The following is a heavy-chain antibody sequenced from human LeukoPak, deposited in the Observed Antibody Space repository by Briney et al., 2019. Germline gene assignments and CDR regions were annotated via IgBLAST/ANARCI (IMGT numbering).Heavy chain of an antibody. Sequence: QAGGSLRLSCAASGFTFSSYGMHWVRQAPGKGLEWVAVIWYDGSNKYYADSVKGRFTISRDNSKNTLYLQMNSLRAEDTALYYCARQYCSGGDCYFFDWGQGTLVTVSS. CDR3: ARQYCSGGDCYFFD. D-gene: IGHD2-15*01. J-gene: IGHJ4*02. CDR2: IWYDGSNK. V-gene: IGHV3-33*01. CDR1: GFTFSSYG.